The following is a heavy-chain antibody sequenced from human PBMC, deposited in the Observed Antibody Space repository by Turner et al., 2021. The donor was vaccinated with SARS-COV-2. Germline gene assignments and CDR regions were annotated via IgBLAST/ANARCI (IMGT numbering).Heavy chain of an antibody. V-gene: IGHV1-24*01. CDR2: FDPEDGET. CDR3: ARDKMLAAMPTSGMDV. Sequence: QVQLVQSGAEMKKPGASVKVSCKVSGYTLIELSMHWVRQAPGKGLEWMGGFDPEDGETIYAQKFQGRVTMTEDTSTDTAYMELSSLRSEDTAVYYCARDKMLAAMPTSGMDVWGQGTTVTVSS. J-gene: IGHJ6*02. D-gene: IGHD2-2*01. CDR1: GYTLIELS.